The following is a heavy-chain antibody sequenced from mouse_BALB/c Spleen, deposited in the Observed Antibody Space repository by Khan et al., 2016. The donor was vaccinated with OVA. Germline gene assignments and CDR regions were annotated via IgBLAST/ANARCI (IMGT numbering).Heavy chain of an antibody. V-gene: IGHV3-1*02. Sequence: EVQLQESGPDLVKPSQSLSLTCTVTGYSITSGYSWHWIRQFPGNKLEWMGYIYYSGTINYNPPLKSRFSITRDTSKNHFFLQLNSVTTEDTATYYYARDGNYMDYWGQGTSVTVSS. J-gene: IGHJ4*01. CDR1: GYSITSGYS. D-gene: IGHD2-1*01. CDR3: ARDGNYMDY. CDR2: IYYSGTI.